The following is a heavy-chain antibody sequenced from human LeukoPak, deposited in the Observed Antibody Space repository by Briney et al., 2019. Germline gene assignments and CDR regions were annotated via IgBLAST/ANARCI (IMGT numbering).Heavy chain of an antibody. CDR2: ISYDGSNK. CDR3: AKDGYGSGSHIDY. D-gene: IGHD3-10*01. CDR1: GFTFSSYG. V-gene: IGHV3-30*18. Sequence: PGGSLRLPCAASGFTFSSYGMHWVRQAPGKGLEWVAVISYDGSNKYYADSVKGRFTISRDNSKNTLYLQMNSLRAEDTAVYYCAKDGYGSGSHIDYWGQGTLVTVSS. J-gene: IGHJ4*02.